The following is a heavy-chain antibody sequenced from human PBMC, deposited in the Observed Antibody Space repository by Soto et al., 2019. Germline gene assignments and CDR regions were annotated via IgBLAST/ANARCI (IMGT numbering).Heavy chain of an antibody. CDR2: INPNSGGT. Sequence: ASVKVSCKASGYTFTGYYMHWVRQAPGQGLEWMGWINPNSGGTNYAQKFQGWVTMTRDTSISTAYMELSRLRSDDTAVYYCARGMEYDSSGYYYYYGMDVWGQGTTVTVYS. CDR1: GYTFTGYY. J-gene: IGHJ6*02. V-gene: IGHV1-2*04. D-gene: IGHD3-22*01. CDR3: ARGMEYDSSGYYYYYGMDV.